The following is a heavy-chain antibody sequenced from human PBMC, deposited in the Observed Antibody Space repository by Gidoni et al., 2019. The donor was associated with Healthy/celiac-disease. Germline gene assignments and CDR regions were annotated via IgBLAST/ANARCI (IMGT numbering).Heavy chain of an antibody. Sequence: EVQLVESGGGLVKPGGSLRLSCAASGFTFSNAWMSWFRQAPGKGLEWFGRMKSKTDGGTTDYAAPVKGRFTISRDDSKNTLYLQMNSLKTEDTAVYYCNGQGGSYGDHWGQGTLVTVSS. V-gene: IGHV3-15*01. J-gene: IGHJ4*02. D-gene: IGHD1-26*01. CDR3: NGQGGSYGDH. CDR1: GFTFSNAW. CDR2: MKSKTDGGTT.